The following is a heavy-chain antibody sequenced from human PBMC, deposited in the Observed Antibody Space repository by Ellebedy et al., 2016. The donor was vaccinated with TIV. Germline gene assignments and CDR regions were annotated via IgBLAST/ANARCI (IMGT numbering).Heavy chain of an antibody. CDR3: ARDGTRWAPDAFDI. CDR2: IWYDGSNK. V-gene: IGHV3-33*01. CDR1: GFTFSSYG. J-gene: IGHJ3*02. D-gene: IGHD1-1*01. Sequence: GGSLRLSXAASGFTFSSYGMHWVRQAPGKGLEWVAVIWYDGSNKYYADSVKGRFTISRDNSKNTLYLQMNSLRAEDTAVYYCARDGTRWAPDAFDIWGQGTMVTVSS.